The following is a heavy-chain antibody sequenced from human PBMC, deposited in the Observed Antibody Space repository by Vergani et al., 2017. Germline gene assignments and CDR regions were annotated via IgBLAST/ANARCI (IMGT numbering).Heavy chain of an antibody. D-gene: IGHD2-2*01. J-gene: IGHJ3*02. CDR2: ISSSSSYI. V-gene: IGHV3-21*01. Sequence: VQLVESGGGLVKRGGSLRLSCAASGFTFSSYSMNWVRQAPGKGLEWVSSISSSSSYIYYADSVKGRFTISRDNAKNSLYLQMNSLRAEDTAVYYCARVGCSSTSCTRDAFDIWGQGTMVTVSS. CDR1: GFTFSSYS. CDR3: ARVGCSSTSCTRDAFDI.